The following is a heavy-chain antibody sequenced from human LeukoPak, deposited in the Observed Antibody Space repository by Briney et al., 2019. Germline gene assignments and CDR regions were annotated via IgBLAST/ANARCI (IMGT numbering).Heavy chain of an antibody. CDR1: GFTFSRYG. Sequence: GGSLRLSCSASGFTFSRYGMHWVRQAPGKGLEYVSAIVSNGDSTYYADSVKARFTISRDNAKNTLYLQMSSLRPDDTAVYYCVNPGWYYDSSGYSYYYGMDVWGQGTTVTVSS. D-gene: IGHD3-22*01. CDR3: VNPGWYYDSSGYSYYYGMDV. J-gene: IGHJ6*02. V-gene: IGHV3-64D*09. CDR2: IVSNGDST.